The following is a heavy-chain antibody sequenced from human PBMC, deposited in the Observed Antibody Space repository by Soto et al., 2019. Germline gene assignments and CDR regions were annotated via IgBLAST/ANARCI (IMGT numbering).Heavy chain of an antibody. V-gene: IGHV3-53*01. CDR1: GFPVSSNY. D-gene: IGHD6-19*01. J-gene: IGHJ3*02. CDR2: IYSGGST. Sequence: RGALLLPCAASGFPVSSNYMSWVRQPPGKGLEGVPGIYSGGSTYYADSVKGRFTISRDNSKNTLYLPMNSLRAEDTAVYYCARDSSGWSDAFDIWGQGTMVTVSS. CDR3: ARDSSGWSDAFDI.